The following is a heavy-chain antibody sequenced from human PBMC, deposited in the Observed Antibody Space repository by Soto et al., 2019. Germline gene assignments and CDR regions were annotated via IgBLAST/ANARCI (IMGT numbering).Heavy chain of an antibody. J-gene: IGHJ5*02. CDR2: ISSSGSTI. CDR1: GFTFSSYE. Sequence: EVQLVESGGGLVQPGGSLRLSCAASGFTFSSYEMNWVRQAPGKGLEWVSYISSSGSTIYYVDSVNGRFTIPRDNAKYSLYLQMNSLRAEDTAVYYCARVNYYDSSGYGASWFDPCGHGTLVTVSS. CDR3: ARVNYYDSSGYGASWFDP. V-gene: IGHV3-48*03. D-gene: IGHD3-22*01.